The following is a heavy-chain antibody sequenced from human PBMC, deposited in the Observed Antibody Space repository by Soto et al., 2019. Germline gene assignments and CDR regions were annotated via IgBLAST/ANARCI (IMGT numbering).Heavy chain of an antibody. CDR1: SGSISTANW. Sequence: QVPLQESGPRLVRPSGTLSLTCTVSSGSISTANWWSWVRQPPGRGLEWIGEIYHSGSTNYNLSLTSRVPLSVDKSKNQFSLRLSSVTAADTATYDCARRGGGVVLAATTPFDYWGQGTLVTVSS. CDR2: IYHSGST. CDR3: ARRGGGVVLAATTPFDY. V-gene: IGHV4-4*02. D-gene: IGHD2-15*01. J-gene: IGHJ4*02.